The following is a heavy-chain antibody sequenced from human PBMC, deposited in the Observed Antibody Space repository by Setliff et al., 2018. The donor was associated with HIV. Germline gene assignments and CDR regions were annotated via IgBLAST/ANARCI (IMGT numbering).Heavy chain of an antibody. D-gene: IGHD3-9*01. Sequence: GASVKVSCKASGYSFINHAIHWVRQAPGHRLEWMGRISAYNGNTDYAQKFQDRVAMTTDTSTSTAYMELRSLRSDDTALYYCARKYYDILTGYYAADYWGQGTLVTVSS. V-gene: IGHV1-18*01. CDR2: ISAYNGNT. CDR3: ARKYYDILTGYYAADY. CDR1: GYSFINHA. J-gene: IGHJ4*02.